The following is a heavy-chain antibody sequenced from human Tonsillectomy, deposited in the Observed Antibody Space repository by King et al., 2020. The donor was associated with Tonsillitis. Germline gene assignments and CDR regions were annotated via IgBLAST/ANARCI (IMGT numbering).Heavy chain of an antibody. D-gene: IGHD3-16*01. CDR3: AKDGLGEYYFDY. CDR1: GFTFSSYD. CDR2: ISNDGSNK. J-gene: IGHJ4*02. Sequence: VQLVESGGGVVQPGRSLRLSCAASGFTFSSYDMHWVRQAPGKGLEWVAVISNDGSNKYYVDSVKGRFTISRDNSKNTLYLQMNSLRAEDTAGYYCAKDGLGEYYFDYWGQGTLVTVSS. V-gene: IGHV3-30*18.